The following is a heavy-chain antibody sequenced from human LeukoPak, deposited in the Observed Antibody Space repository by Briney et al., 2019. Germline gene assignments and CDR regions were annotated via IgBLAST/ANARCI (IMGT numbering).Heavy chain of an antibody. V-gene: IGHV4-59*01. CDR2: IYYTGST. CDR1: GGSLSDYY. Sequence: SETLSLTCTASGGSLSDYYWTWVRQPPGKGLEWIGYIYYTGSTNYNPSLKSRVTISLDTSKTQFSLKLTSVTPADTAVYYCARLGPGGHGEFDYWGQGTLVTVSS. D-gene: IGHD3-10*01. J-gene: IGHJ4*02. CDR3: ARLGPGGHGEFDY.